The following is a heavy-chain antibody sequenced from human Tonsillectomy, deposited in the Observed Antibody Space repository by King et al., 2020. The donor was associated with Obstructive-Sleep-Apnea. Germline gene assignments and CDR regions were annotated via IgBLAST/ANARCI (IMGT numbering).Heavy chain of an antibody. CDR3: AKDSTNRFDY. J-gene: IGHJ4*02. Sequence: VQLVESGGGVVQPGRSLRLSCAASGFTFSRYGMHWIRQAPVKGLEWVAFIRYDGTNKYYGDSVKGRFTISRDNSNNTLFLQMDSLRPEDTAVYYCAKDSTNRFDYWGQGTLVTVSS. V-gene: IGHV3-30*02. CDR1: GFTFSRYG. D-gene: IGHD1-14*01. CDR2: IRYDGTNK.